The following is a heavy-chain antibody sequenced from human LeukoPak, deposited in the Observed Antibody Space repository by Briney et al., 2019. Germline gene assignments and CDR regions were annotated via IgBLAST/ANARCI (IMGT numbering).Heavy chain of an antibody. V-gene: IGHV1-18*04. Sequence: ASVKVSCKASGYNFNIYGINWVRQAPGQGLEWMGWISDYNGNTDYAQKLQGRLTLTTDTSTSTAYMELRSLTFDDTAMYYCARALHLELHSYFDSWGQGTLVTVSS. CDR3: ARALHLELHSYFDS. J-gene: IGHJ4*02. D-gene: IGHD1-1*01. CDR2: ISDYNGNT. CDR1: GYNFNIYG.